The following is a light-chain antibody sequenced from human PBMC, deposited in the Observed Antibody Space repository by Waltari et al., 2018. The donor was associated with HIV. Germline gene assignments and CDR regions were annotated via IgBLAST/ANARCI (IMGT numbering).Light chain of an antibody. V-gene: IGKV4-1*01. CDR3: QQYYNTPSIT. J-gene: IGKJ5*01. CDR1: QSVLSSSNNKNY. Sequence: DIVMTQSPDSLAVSLGQRATINCKSSQSVLSSSNNKNYLAWYQRRPGQPPKLLISWASARESGVSDRISGSGSGTDFTLTINSLQAEDVAVYYCQQYYNTPSITFGQGTRLEIK. CDR2: WAS.